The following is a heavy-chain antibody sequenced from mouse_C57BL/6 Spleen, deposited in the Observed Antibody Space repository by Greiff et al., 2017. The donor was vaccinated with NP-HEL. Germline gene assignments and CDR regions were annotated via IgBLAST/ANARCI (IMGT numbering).Heavy chain of an antibody. CDR1: GYTFTSYW. CDR3: ARGGDYDEGFDY. D-gene: IGHD2-4*01. J-gene: IGHJ2*01. Sequence: VQLQQSGAELVKPGASVKLSCKASGYTFTSYWMHWVKQRPGRGLEWMGRIDPNSGGTKYNEKFKSKATLTVDKPSSTAYMQLSSLTSEDSAVYYGARGGDYDEGFDYWGHSTTLTVSS. CDR2: IDPNSGGT. V-gene: IGHV1-72*01.